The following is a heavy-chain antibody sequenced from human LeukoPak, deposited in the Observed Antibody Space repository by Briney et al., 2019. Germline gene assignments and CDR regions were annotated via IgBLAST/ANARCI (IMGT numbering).Heavy chain of an antibody. Sequence: GESLKISCKGSGYSFTSYWIGWVRQMPGKGLEWMGITYPGDSDTRYSPSFQGQVTISADKSISTAYLQWSSLKASDTAMYYCARQGGVIKNYYYYYYMDVWGKGTTVTVSS. CDR3: ARQGGVIKNYYYYYYMDV. CDR2: TYPGDSDT. D-gene: IGHD2-21*01. CDR1: GYSFTSYW. J-gene: IGHJ6*03. V-gene: IGHV5-51*01.